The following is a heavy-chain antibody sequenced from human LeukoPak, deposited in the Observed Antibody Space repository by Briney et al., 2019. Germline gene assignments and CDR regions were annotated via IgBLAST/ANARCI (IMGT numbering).Heavy chain of an antibody. D-gene: IGHD6-13*01. Sequence: SVKVSCKASGYTFTSYGITWVRQAPGQGLEWMGGIIPIFDTSNYAQKFQGRVTFTSDDSTSTAYMELSSLRSEDTAVYYCARLKRGIGAAGTSLRGWFDPWGQGTLVTVSS. V-gene: IGHV1-69*13. J-gene: IGHJ5*02. CDR3: ARLKRGIGAAGTSLRGWFDP. CDR1: GYTFTSYG. CDR2: IIPIFDTS.